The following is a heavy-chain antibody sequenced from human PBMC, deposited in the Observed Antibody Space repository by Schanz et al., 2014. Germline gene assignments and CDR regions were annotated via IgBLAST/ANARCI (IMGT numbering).Heavy chain of an antibody. D-gene: IGHD6-19*01. CDR1: GDTFSKYN. J-gene: IGHJ4*02. V-gene: IGHV1-18*04. Sequence: QVQLVQSGTEVKKPGASVKVSCQAFGDTFSKYNIMWVRQVPGQGLEWMGWISPYNGNTNYAQKLQGRVTMTADTSTSTAYMELRSLRSDDTAVYYCARGGYSSGWYDRDIAHFDYWGQGTRVTVSS. CDR2: ISPYNGNT. CDR3: ARGGYSSGWYDRDIAHFDY.